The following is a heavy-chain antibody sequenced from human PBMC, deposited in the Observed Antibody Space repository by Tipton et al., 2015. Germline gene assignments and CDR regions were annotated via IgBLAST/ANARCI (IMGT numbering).Heavy chain of an antibody. V-gene: IGHV4-38-2*02. Sequence: TLSLTCNVSGYSLSTGHCWGWVRLSPGEGLVCVANVCSSGNAYYNPSLKSRVTMSADASKTHFSLEVNFVTAADTAVYHCVRSSGHSGYGALDYWGQGVLVIVSS. D-gene: IGHD5-12*01. CDR3: VRSSGHSGYGALDY. CDR1: GYSLSTGHC. J-gene: IGHJ4*02. CDR2: VCSSGNA.